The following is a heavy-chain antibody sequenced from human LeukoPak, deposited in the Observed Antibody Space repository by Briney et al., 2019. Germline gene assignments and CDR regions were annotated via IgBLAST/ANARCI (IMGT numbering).Heavy chain of an antibody. CDR3: AGGPYYYYYMDV. CDR2: IYHSGST. Sequence: PSETLSLTCTVSGGSISSGGYYWSWIRQPPGKGLEWIGYIYHSGSTYYNPSLKSRVTISVDRSKNQFSLKLSSVTAADTAVYYCAGGPYYYYYMDVWGKGTTVTVSS. CDR1: GGSISSGGYY. V-gene: IGHV4-30-2*01. J-gene: IGHJ6*03. D-gene: IGHD3-16*01.